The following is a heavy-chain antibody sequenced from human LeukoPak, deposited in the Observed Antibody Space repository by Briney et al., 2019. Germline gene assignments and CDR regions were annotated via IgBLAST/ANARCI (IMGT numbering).Heavy chain of an antibody. V-gene: IGHV3-23*01. J-gene: IGHJ4*02. CDR2: ISGSGGST. CDR3: AKRNIGFLEWLSEFDY. CDR1: GFTFSSYA. Sequence: PGGSLRLSCAASGFTFSSYAMSWVRQAPGKGREWVSAISGSGGSTYYADSVKGRFTISRDNSKNTLYLQMNSLRAEDTAVYYCAKRNIGFLEWLSEFDYWGQGTLVTVSS. D-gene: IGHD3-3*01.